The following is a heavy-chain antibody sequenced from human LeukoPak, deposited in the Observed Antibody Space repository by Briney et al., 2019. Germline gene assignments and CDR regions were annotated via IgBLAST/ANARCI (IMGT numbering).Heavy chain of an antibody. Sequence: SQTLSLTCAISGDSVSINSAAWNWIRQSPSRGLEWLGRTYYRSKWYNDYAVSVKSRITINPDTSKNQFSLQLNSVTPEDTAVYYCARTRKEYYYDSSGYYSTSYYFDYWGQGTLVTVSS. CDR2: TYYRSKWYN. CDR1: GDSVSINSAA. J-gene: IGHJ4*02. D-gene: IGHD3-22*01. CDR3: ARTRKEYYYDSSGYYSTSYYFDY. V-gene: IGHV6-1*01.